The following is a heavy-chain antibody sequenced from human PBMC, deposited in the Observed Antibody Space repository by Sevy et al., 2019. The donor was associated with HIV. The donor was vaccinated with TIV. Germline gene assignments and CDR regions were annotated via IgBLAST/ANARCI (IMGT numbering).Heavy chain of an antibody. CDR2: ISSTSSTI. D-gene: IGHD6-6*01. CDR3: ARDISGSSSGPDHEYYYYYYGTDV. CDR1: GFTFGSYS. Sequence: GGSLRLSCAASGFTFGSYSMNWVRQAPGKGLEWVSYISSTSSTIYYADSVKGRFTISRDNAKNSLYLQMNSLRDEDTSVYYCARDISGSSSGPDHEYYYYYYGTDVWGQGTTVTVSS. V-gene: IGHV3-48*02. J-gene: IGHJ6*02.